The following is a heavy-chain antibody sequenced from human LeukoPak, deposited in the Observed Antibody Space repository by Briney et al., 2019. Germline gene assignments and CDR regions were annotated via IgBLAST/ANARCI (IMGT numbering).Heavy chain of an antibody. D-gene: IGHD2-2*01. J-gene: IGHJ4*02. Sequence: SETLSLTCTVSGVSISSYYWSWIRQPPGKGLEWIEYIYYSGNINYNPSFKSRVTISVDTSKNQFSLKLTSVTAADTAVYYCARGDVVVPAAPDYWGQGTLVTVSS. CDR2: IYYSGNI. CDR1: GVSISSYY. CDR3: ARGDVVVPAAPDY. V-gene: IGHV4-59*08.